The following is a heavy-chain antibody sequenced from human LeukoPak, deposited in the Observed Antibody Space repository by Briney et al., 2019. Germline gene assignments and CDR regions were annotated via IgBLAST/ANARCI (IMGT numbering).Heavy chain of an antibody. D-gene: IGHD3-22*01. V-gene: IGHV1-8*03. CDR1: GYTFTSYD. CDR2: INPNSGNT. Sequence: GASVKVSCKASGYTFTSYDINWVRQATGQGLEWMGWINPNSGNTGYAQKFQGRVTITTDESTSTAYMELSSLRSEDTAVYYCARGRTYYYDSSGYYEDGIFDYWGQGTLVTVSS. J-gene: IGHJ4*02. CDR3: ARGRTYYYDSSGYYEDGIFDY.